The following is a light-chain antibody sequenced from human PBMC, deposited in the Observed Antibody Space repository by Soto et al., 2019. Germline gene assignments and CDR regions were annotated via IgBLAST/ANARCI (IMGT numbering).Light chain of an antibody. J-gene: IGLJ1*01. Sequence: QSVLTQPDSLSGSPGQSITISCTGSSSDIGGFDLVSWYQQHPGKAPKLLLYEVNKRPSGVSNRFSGSKSGNTASLTISGLQAEDEADYYCCSYRSSSLYVFGTGTKLTVL. CDR3: CSYRSSSLYV. V-gene: IGLV2-14*02. CDR2: EVN. CDR1: SSDIGGFDL.